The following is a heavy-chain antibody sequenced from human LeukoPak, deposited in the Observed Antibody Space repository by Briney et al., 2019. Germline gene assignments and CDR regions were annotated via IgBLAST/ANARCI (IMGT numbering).Heavy chain of an antibody. Sequence: ASVRVSCKASGYTFTSYDINWVRQATGQGLEWMGWMNPNSGNTGYAQKFQGRVTMTRNTSISTAYMELSSLRSEDTAVYYCARGEGGDIPVEVDYWGQGTLVTVSS. J-gene: IGHJ4*02. D-gene: IGHD5-12*01. CDR3: ARGEGGDIPVEVDY. CDR1: GYTFTSYD. V-gene: IGHV1-8*01. CDR2: MNPNSGNT.